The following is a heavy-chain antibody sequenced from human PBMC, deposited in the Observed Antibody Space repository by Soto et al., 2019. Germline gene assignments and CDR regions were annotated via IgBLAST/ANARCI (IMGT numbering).Heavy chain of an antibody. CDR3: TTDRFLWSLILVPFDY. CDR2: IKSKTDGGTT. J-gene: IGHJ4*02. V-gene: IGHV3-15*01. D-gene: IGHD3-10*01. CDR1: GFTFSNAW. Sequence: GGSLILSCAASGFTFSNAWMSWVRQAPGKGLEWVGRIKSKTDGGTTDYAAPVKGRFTISRDDSKNTLYLQMNSLKTEDTAVYYCTTDRFLWSLILVPFDYWGQGTLVTVSS.